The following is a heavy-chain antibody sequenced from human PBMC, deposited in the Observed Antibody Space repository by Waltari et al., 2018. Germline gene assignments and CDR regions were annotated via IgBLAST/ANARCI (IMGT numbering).Heavy chain of an antibody. V-gene: IGHV3-48*04. CDR1: GFTFSSYS. CDR3: ARDGEVRGSYYYYYMDV. D-gene: IGHD3-10*01. Sequence: EVQLVESGGGLVQPGGSLRLSCAASGFTFSSYSMDWVRQAPGRGLEWVSYISSSSSTRYYADSVKGRFTISRDNAKNSLYLQMNSLRAEDTAVYYCARDGEVRGSYYYYYMDVWGKGTTVTVSS. CDR2: ISSSSSTR. J-gene: IGHJ6*03.